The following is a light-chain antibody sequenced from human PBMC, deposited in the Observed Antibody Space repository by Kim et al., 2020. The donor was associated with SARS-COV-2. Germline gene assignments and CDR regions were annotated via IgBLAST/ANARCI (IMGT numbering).Light chain of an antibody. CDR2: YKSDSDK. V-gene: IGLV5-45*02. CDR3: MIWHSSAWV. J-gene: IGLJ3*02. Sequence: LTCTVRSGINVGTYRIYWYQQKPGSPPQYLLRYKSDSDKQQGSGVPSRFSGSTDASANAGILLISGLQSEDEADYYCMIWHSSAWVFGGGTQLTVL. CDR1: SGINVGTYR.